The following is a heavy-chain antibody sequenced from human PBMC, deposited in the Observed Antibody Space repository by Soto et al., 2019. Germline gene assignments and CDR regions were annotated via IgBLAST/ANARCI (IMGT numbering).Heavy chain of an antibody. CDR1: GYIFTSYY. J-gene: IGHJ4*02. CDR3: ARSPVPTGTTLYYFDY. D-gene: IGHD1-1*01. V-gene: IGHV1-46*01. CDR2: IDPSAGST. Sequence: QVQLVQSGAEVNKPGASVKVSCKASGYIFTSYYMHWVRQAHGQGLERMGTIDPSAGSTTYAQNFQGRVTMTRDTSTSTVYLELNSLRSEDTAVYYCARSPVPTGTTLYYFDYWGQGTLVTVSS.